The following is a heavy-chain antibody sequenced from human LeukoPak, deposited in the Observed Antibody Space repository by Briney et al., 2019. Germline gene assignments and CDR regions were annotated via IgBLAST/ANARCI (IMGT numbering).Heavy chain of an antibody. Sequence: GGSLRLSCAASGFTFDDYGMSWVRQAPGKGLEWVSGINWNGGSTGYADFVKGRFTISRDNAKNSLYLQMNSLRAEDTAVYYCARDLDCGGDCYPQSPDAFDIWGQGTMVTVSS. V-gene: IGHV3-20*04. CDR3: ARDLDCGGDCYPQSPDAFDI. CDR2: INWNGGST. J-gene: IGHJ3*02. CDR1: GFTFDDYG. D-gene: IGHD2-21*01.